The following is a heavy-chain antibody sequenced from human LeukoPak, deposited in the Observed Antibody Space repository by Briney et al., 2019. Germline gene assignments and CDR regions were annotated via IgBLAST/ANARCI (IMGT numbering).Heavy chain of an antibody. V-gene: IGHV1-24*01. CDR3: ATAEKRVQLWTT. J-gene: IGHJ4*02. CDR1: GYLFTELS. Sequence: ASVKVSCKVFGYLFTELSMHWVRQVPGKGPEWMGGFDAEDGETIYAQKFQGRVTMTEDTSTDTAYMELSDLRYEDTAVYYCATAEKRVQLWTTWGQGTLVTVSS. D-gene: IGHD3-10*01. CDR2: FDAEDGET.